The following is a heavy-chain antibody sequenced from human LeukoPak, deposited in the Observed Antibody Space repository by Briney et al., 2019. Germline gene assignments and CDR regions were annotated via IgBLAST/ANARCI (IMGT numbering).Heavy chain of an antibody. CDR2: ITPDGTDT. CDR1: GFSFSGHW. CDR3: TRSGFSNGYDY. D-gene: IGHD2-8*01. J-gene: IGHJ4*02. V-gene: IGHV3-74*03. Sequence: PGGSLRLSCVASGFSFSGHWMHWVPQAPGKGLVAVSRITPDGTDTAYADSVKGRFTISRDNAKNTLYLEMNSLTAEDTALYYCTRSGFSNGYDYWGQGTLVTVSS.